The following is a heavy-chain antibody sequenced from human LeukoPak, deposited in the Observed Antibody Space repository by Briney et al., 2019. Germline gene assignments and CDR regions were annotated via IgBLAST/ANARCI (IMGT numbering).Heavy chain of an antibody. CDR3: AKGRKGVPAVFDY. CDR1: GFTFSSYG. Sequence: PGRSLRLSCAASGFTFSSYGMHCVRQAPGKGLEWVAVISYDGSNKYYADSVKGRFTISRDNSKNTLYLQMNSLRAEDTAVYYCAKGRKGVPAVFDYWGQGTLVTVSS. CDR2: ISYDGSNK. J-gene: IGHJ4*02. D-gene: IGHD2-2*01. V-gene: IGHV3-30*18.